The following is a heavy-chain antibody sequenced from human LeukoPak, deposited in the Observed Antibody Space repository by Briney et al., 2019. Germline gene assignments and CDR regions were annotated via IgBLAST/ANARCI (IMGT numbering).Heavy chain of an antibody. CDR1: GGTFNSYA. J-gene: IGHJ4*02. D-gene: IGHD6-19*01. V-gene: IGHV1-69*13. Sequence: ASVKVSCKTSGGTFNSYAISWVRQAPGQGLEWMGGITAIFRTTNYAQKFQGRVTITADESMSTVYMELSSLRSEDTAVYYCARAVAGISTDYFDYWGQGTLVTVSS. CDR2: ITAIFRTT. CDR3: ARAVAGISTDYFDY.